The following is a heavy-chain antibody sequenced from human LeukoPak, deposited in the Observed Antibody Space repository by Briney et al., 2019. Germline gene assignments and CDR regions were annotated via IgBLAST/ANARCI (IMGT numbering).Heavy chain of an antibody. Sequence: PGGSLRLSCAASGFTVSTNYMTWVRQAPGKGLEWVSVIYSGGSTFYADSVKGRFTISRDNSKNTLYLRMNSLRAEDTAVYYCARASIAASGYYFDYWGQGTLVTVSS. V-gene: IGHV3-66*02. CDR1: GFTVSTNY. J-gene: IGHJ4*02. CDR3: ARASIAASGYYFDY. D-gene: IGHD6-6*01. CDR2: IYSGGST.